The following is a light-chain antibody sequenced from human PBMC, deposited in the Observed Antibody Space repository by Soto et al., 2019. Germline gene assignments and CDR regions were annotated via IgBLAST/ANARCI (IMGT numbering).Light chain of an antibody. CDR1: RSDLGSYNL. J-gene: IGLJ1*01. CDR2: EGS. Sequence: QSVLTQPASVSGSPGQSITLSCTGTRSDLGSYNLVSWYQQHPGKAPKLMIYEGSKRPSGVSYRFSGSKSGNTASLTISGLETEDEADYYCCSYAGSSTFVFGTGTKLTVL. CDR3: CSYAGSSTFV. V-gene: IGLV2-23*01.